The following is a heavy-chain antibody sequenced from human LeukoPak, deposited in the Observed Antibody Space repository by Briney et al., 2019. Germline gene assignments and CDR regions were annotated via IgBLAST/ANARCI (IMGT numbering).Heavy chain of an antibody. CDR2: IYYSGST. J-gene: IGHJ4*02. CDR3: ARVYSPTPTELFDY. V-gene: IGHV4-39*07. Sequence: PSETLSLTCTVSGGSISSSSYYWGWIRQPPGKGLEWIGSIYYSGSTYYNPSLKSRVTISVDTSKNQFSLKLSSVTAADTAVYYCARVYSPTPTELFDYWGQGTLVTVSS. CDR1: GGSISSSSYY. D-gene: IGHD1-26*01.